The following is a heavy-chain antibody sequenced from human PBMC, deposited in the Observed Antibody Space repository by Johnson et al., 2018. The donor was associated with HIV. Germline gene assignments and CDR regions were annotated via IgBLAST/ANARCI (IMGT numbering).Heavy chain of an antibody. Sequence: QVQLLESGGGVVQPGRSLRLSCAASGFTFSSYAMHWVRQAPGKGLEWVAVISYDGSNKYYADSVKGRFTISRDKSKNTLYLQMNSLRAEDAAVYYCARGVSPERQAGPDAFDIWGQGTMVTVSS. CDR1: GFTFSSYA. CDR2: ISYDGSNK. V-gene: IGHV3-30*04. J-gene: IGHJ3*02. CDR3: ARGVSPERQAGPDAFDI. D-gene: IGHD6-25*01.